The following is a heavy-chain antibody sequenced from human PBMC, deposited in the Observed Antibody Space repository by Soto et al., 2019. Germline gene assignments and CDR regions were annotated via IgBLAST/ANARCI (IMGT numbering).Heavy chain of an antibody. Sequence: GGSLRLSCAASGFTFSSYAMHWVRQAPGKGLEWVAVISYDGSNKYYADSVKGRFTISRDNSKNTLYLQMNSLRAEDTAVYYCAREAVTTVTFDYWGQGTLVTVSS. CDR2: ISYDGSNK. CDR3: AREAVTTVTFDY. J-gene: IGHJ4*02. V-gene: IGHV3-30-3*01. D-gene: IGHD4-4*01. CDR1: GFTFSSYA.